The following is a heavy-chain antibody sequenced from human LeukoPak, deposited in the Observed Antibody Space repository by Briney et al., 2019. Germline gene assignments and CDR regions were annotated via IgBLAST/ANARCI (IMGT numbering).Heavy chain of an antibody. D-gene: IGHD1-26*01. CDR2: INSNSGAT. J-gene: IGHJ4*02. V-gene: IGHV1-2*02. Sequence: GASVKVSCKTSGYTFTSYYLHWVRQAPGQGLEWMGWINSNSGATNYAQRFQGRVTMTRDTSISTAYMELSGLTSDDTAVYYCARDSDWEYWGQGTLVTVSS. CDR3: ARDSDWEY. CDR1: GYTFTSYY.